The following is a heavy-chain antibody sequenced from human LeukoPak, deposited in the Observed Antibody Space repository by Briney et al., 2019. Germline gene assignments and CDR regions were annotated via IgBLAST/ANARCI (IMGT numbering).Heavy chain of an antibody. V-gene: IGHV4-34*01. CDR3: ARLSRYYDILTGYSPYYMDV. Sequence: SETLSLTCAVYGGSFSGYYWSWIRQPPGKGLEWIGEINHSGSTNYNPSLKSRVTISVDTSKNQFSLKLSSVTAADTAVYYCARLSRYYDILTGYSPYYMDVWGKGTTVTISS. J-gene: IGHJ6*03. D-gene: IGHD3-9*01. CDR1: GGSFSGYY. CDR2: INHSGST.